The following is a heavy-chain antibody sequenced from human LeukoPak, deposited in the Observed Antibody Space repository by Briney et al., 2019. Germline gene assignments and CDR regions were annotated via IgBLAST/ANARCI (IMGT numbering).Heavy chain of an antibody. CDR2: ISYDGSNK. Sequence: GGSLRLSCAASGFTFSSYAMHWVRQAPGKGLEWVAVISYDGSNKYYADSVKGRFTISRDNSKNTLYLQMNSLRAEDTAVYYCAKDRSWHGLEYWGQGALVTVSS. V-gene: IGHV3-30*04. D-gene: IGHD3-16*02. CDR3: AKDRSWHGLEY. CDR1: GFTFSSYA. J-gene: IGHJ4*02.